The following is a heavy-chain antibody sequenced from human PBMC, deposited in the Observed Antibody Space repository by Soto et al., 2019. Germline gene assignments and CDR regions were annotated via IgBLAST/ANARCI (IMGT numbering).Heavy chain of an antibody. V-gene: IGHV1-46*01. CDR1: GYTFTSYY. CDR2: INPSGGST. J-gene: IGHJ3*02. D-gene: IGHD2-15*01. Sequence: ASVKVSCKESGYTFTSYYMHWVRQAPGQGLEWMGIINPSGGSTSYAQKFQGRVTMTRDTSTSTVYMELSSLRSEDTAVYYCAIVRDCICRSFLHAFDILGQVTMVTLSS. CDR3: AIVRDCICRSFLHAFDI.